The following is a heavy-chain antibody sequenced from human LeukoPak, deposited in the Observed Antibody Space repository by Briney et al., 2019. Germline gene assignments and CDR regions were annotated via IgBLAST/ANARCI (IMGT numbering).Heavy chain of an antibody. CDR3: AKDYPDAFDI. V-gene: IGHV3-30*02. J-gene: IGHJ3*02. CDR2: IRYDGSNK. Sequence: PGGSLRLSCAASGFTFSLYGIHWVRQAPGKGLEWAAFIRYDGSNKYYADSVKGRFTISRDNSKNTLYLQMNSLRAEDTAVYYCAKDYPDAFDIWGQGTMVTVSS. CDR1: GFTFSLYG.